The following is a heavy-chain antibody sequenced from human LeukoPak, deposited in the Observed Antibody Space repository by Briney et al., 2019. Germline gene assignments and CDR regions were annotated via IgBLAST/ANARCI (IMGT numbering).Heavy chain of an antibody. CDR1: GGSISSSSYY. D-gene: IGHD2-21*02. V-gene: IGHV4-39*07. Sequence: PSETLSLTCTVSGGSISSSSYYWGWIRQPPGKGLEWIGSIYYSGSTYYNPSLKSRVTISVDTSKNQFSLKLSSVTAADTAVYYCARGRMVTTGQWGQGTLVTVSS. CDR3: ARGRMVTTGQ. J-gene: IGHJ4*02. CDR2: IYYSGST.